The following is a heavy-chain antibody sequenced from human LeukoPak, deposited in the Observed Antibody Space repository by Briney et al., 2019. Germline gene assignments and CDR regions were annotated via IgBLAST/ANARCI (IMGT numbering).Heavy chain of an antibody. Sequence: PSETLSLTCTVSGGSIRSYYWSWIRQPPGKGLEWIGYVYYTGSTNYNPSLKSRVTISVDTSKNQFSLKLSSVTAADTAVYYCASGGMDYFDYWGQGTLATVSS. D-gene: IGHD3-16*01. CDR3: ASGGMDYFDY. CDR1: GGSIRSYY. V-gene: IGHV4-59*01. J-gene: IGHJ4*02. CDR2: VYYTGST.